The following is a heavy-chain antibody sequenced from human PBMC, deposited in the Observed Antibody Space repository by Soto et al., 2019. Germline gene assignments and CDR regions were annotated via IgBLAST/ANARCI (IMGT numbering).Heavy chain of an antibody. CDR3: ARDGYCVSSSCSSVPDV. D-gene: IGHD2-2*03. CDR1: ELNFGNYG. V-gene: IGHV3-48*02. J-gene: IGHJ6*02. Sequence: PGGSMRVSWVVSELNFGNYGVSWVSKGTGKGLEWISSTTKSGTTTYYADSVKGRFTVSRDNAKNSLYLQMNSLRDEDMAVYYCARDGYCVSSSCSSVPDVWGHGTTVTVSS. CDR2: TTKSGTTT.